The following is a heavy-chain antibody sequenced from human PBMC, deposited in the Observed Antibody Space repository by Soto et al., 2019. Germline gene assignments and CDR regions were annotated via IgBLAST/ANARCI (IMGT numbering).Heavy chain of an antibody. D-gene: IGHD3-3*01. V-gene: IGHV3-21*01. Sequence: PDGTLRLSRAPSRFTFSSYSMNWVRQAPGKRLEWVSSISSSSFSINYADSVKGRFSISRDNAQNSLHLQMNNLRAEDMAVYYCARNEWSNIYGMDVWGQGTTVTVSS. CDR2: ISSSSFSI. CDR3: ARNEWSNIYGMDV. CDR1: RFTFSSYS. J-gene: IGHJ6*02.